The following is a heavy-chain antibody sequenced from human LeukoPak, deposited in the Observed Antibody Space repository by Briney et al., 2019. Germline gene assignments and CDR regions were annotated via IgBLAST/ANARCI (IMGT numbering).Heavy chain of an antibody. CDR1: GYTFTSYD. J-gene: IGHJ4*02. Sequence: ASVKVSCKASGYTFTSYDINWVRQATGQGLEWMRWMNPNSGNTGYAQKFQGRVTITRNTSISTAYMELSSLRSEDTAVYYCARGHYSNYVDCWGQGTLVTVSS. D-gene: IGHD4-11*01. V-gene: IGHV1-8*03. CDR2: MNPNSGNT. CDR3: ARGHYSNYVDC.